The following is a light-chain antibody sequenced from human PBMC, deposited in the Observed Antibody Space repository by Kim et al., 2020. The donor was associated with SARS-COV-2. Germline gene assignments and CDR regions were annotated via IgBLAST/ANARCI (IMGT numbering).Light chain of an antibody. Sequence: VALGQTVRITCQGDSLRSYYATWYQQKPGQAPIVVIYGKNNRPSGIPDRFSGSSSGNTASLTITGTQAGDETDYYCNSRDSNDNVLFGGGTKLTVL. CDR3: NSRDSNDNVL. CDR2: GKN. CDR1: SLRSYY. J-gene: IGLJ2*01. V-gene: IGLV3-19*01.